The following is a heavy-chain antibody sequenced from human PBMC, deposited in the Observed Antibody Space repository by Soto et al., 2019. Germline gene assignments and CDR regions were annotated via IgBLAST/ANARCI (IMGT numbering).Heavy chain of an antibody. D-gene: IGHD3-22*01. CDR1: GYTFTSYA. Sequence: ASVTVSCEASGYTFTSYAMHWVPQARGQRHEWIGRIVVGSGNTNYAQKFQDRVTITRDMSTSTAYMELSSLRSEDTAVYYCAASRPRGYYDSSGYHDPGYWGQ. CDR3: AASRPRGYYDSSGYHDPGY. J-gene: IGHJ4*01. CDR2: IVVGSGNT. V-gene: IGHV1-58*02.